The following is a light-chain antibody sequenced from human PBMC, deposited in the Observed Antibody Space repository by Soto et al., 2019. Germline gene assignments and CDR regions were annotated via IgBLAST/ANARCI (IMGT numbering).Light chain of an antibody. CDR3: QKYNSAPRT. CDR2: AAS. CDR1: HGNSTY. J-gene: IGKJ1*01. Sequence: FQMTQSPSSLSASVGDRVTITCRASHGNSTYLAWYQQKPGKVPKLLTYAASTLQSGVPSRFSGSGFGTDVTLTICSLQPEDVATYYSQKYNSAPRTFGQGTKVDIK. V-gene: IGKV1-27*01.